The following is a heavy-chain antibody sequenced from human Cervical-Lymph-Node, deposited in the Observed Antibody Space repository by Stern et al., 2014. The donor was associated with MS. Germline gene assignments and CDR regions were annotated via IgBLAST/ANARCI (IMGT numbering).Heavy chain of an antibody. CDR1: GFSLTTAGVG. CDR3: AHSRVKYCRGGTCYSSLFDF. D-gene: IGHD2-15*01. CDR2: IYWDDDK. Sequence: QVTLKESCPTLVKPTQTVTLTCTLSGFSLTTAGVGVGWIRQPPGKALEWLALIYWDDDKLYRPSLRNRLTITKDTSKNQVVLTMTNVDPVDTATYYCAHSRVKYCRGGTCYSSLFDFWGQGTLVTVSS. V-gene: IGHV2-5*09. J-gene: IGHJ5*01.